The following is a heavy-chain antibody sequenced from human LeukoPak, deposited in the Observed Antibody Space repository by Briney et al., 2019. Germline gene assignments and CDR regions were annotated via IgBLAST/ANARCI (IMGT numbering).Heavy chain of an antibody. V-gene: IGHV3-33*06. CDR2: IWYDGSNK. J-gene: IGHJ4*02. CDR1: GFTFSSYG. CDR3: AKETGIAVAGLSTY. D-gene: IGHD6-19*01. Sequence: PGRSLRLSCAASGFTFSSYGMHWVRQAPGKGLEWVAVIWYDGSNKYYADSVKGRFTISRDNSKNTLYLQMNSLRAEDTAVYYCAKETGIAVAGLSTYWGQGTLVTVSS.